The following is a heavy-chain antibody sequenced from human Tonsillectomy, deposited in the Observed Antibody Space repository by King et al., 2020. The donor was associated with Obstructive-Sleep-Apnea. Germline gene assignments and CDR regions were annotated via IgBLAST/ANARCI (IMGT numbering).Heavy chain of an antibody. CDR2: MNPSGGSP. J-gene: IGHJ4*02. CDR3: ARDTGSSWGGGFDY. CDR1: GYTLTSYY. D-gene: IGHD6-13*01. V-gene: IGHV1-46*01. Sequence: VQLVESGAEVKKPGASVKVSCKASGYTLTSYYMHWVRQAPGQGLEGMGIMNPSGGSPNYAQKFQGRVTMTTDTSMSTVYMELSSLTSADTAVYYCARDTGSSWGGGFDYWGQGILVTVSS.